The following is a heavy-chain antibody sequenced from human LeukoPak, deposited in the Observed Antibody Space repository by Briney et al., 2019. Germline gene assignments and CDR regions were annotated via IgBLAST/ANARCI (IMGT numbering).Heavy chain of an antibody. Sequence: GASVKVSCKASGYTFTSYGISWVLQAPGQGLEWMGWISAYNGNKNYAQKLQGRVTMTTDTSTSTAYMQLRRLRTDVTAVYYAAGVGLRVGYNWFDPWGQGTLVTVSS. D-gene: IGHD4-17*01. CDR2: ISAYNGNK. J-gene: IGHJ5*02. CDR1: GYTFTSYG. V-gene: IGHV1-18*01. CDR3: AGVGLRVGYNWFDP.